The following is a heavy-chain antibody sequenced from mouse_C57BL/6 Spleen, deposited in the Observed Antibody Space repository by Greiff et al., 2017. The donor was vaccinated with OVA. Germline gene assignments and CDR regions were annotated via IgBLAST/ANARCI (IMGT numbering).Heavy chain of an antibody. D-gene: IGHD1-1*01. CDR2: IYPSDSET. CDR1: GYTFTSYW. J-gene: IGHJ1*03. CDR3: ARNYGSSHGWYFDV. Sequence: QVQLQQPGAELVRPGSSVKLSCKASGYTFTSYWMDWVKQRPGQGLEWIGNIYPSDSETHYNQKFKDKATLTVDKSSSTAYMQLSSLTSEDSAVYYCARNYGSSHGWYFDVWGTGTTVTVSS. V-gene: IGHV1-61*01.